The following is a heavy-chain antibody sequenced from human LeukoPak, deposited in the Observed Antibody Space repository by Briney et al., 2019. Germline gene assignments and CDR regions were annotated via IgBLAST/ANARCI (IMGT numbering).Heavy chain of an antibody. CDR1: GFTFSSYS. CDR2: ISYDGSNK. V-gene: IGHV3-30*03. J-gene: IGHJ4*02. D-gene: IGHD1-26*01. CDR3: ARDPVGSYLFDY. Sequence: PGGSLRLSCAASGFTFSSYSMNWVRQAPGKGLEWVAVISYDGSNKYYADSVKGRFTISRDNSKNTLYLQMNSLRAEDTAVYYCARDPVGSYLFDYWGQGTLVTVSS.